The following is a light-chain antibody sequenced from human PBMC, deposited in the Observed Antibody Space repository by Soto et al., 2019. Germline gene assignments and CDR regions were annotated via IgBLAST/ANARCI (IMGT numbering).Light chain of an antibody. CDR1: QSVSSSY. J-gene: IGKJ5*01. Sequence: EIVLTQSPGTLSLSPGERATLSCRASQSVSSSYLAWYQQKPGQAPRPLIYGACSRATCNTDMFSGSGSRKYFAHTISRLEPDDFSAYYYQQYGGSINIVAQGTPLQIK. CDR3: QQYGGSINI. CDR2: GAC. V-gene: IGKV3-20*01.